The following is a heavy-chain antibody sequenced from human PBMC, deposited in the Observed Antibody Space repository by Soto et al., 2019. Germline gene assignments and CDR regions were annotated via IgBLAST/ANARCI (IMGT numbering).Heavy chain of an antibody. CDR2: INHSGST. CDR1: GGSFSGYY. Sequence: QVQLQQWGAGLLKPSETLSLTCAVYGGSFSGYYWSWIRQPPGKGLEWIGEINHSGSTNYNPSLKSRVTISVDTSKNQFSLKLSSVTAADTAVYYCARSDIVVVGAAPFDPWGQGTLVTVSS. V-gene: IGHV4-34*01. D-gene: IGHD2-15*01. CDR3: ARSDIVVVGAAPFDP. J-gene: IGHJ5*02.